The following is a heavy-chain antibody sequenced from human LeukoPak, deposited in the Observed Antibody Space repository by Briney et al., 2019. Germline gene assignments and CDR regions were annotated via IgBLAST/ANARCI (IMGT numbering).Heavy chain of an antibody. CDR1: GYTFTGYY. D-gene: IGHD6-6*01. J-gene: IGHJ6*03. Sequence: GASVKVSCKASGYTFTGYYMHWVRQAPGQGLEWMGWINPNSGGTNYAQKFQGRVTMTRDTSISTAYMELSRLRSDDTAVYYCARVPSAARPYYYYYMDVWGKGTTVTVSS. CDR3: ARVPSAARPYYYYYMDV. CDR2: INPNSGGT. V-gene: IGHV1-2*02.